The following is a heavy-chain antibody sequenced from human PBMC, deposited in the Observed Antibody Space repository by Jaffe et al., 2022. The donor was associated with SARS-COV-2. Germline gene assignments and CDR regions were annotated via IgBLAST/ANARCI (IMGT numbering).Heavy chain of an antibody. CDR2: ISYDGSNK. V-gene: IGHV3-30*18. J-gene: IGHJ4*02. D-gene: IGHD6-19*01. Sequence: QVQLVESGGGVVQPGRSLRLSCAASGFTFSSYGMHWVRQAPGKGLEWVAVISYDGSNKYYADSVKGRFTISRDNSKNTLYLQMNSLRAEDTAVYYCAKEVVTSIAVAGFDYWGQGTLVTVSS. CDR3: AKEVVTSIAVAGFDY. CDR1: GFTFSSYG.